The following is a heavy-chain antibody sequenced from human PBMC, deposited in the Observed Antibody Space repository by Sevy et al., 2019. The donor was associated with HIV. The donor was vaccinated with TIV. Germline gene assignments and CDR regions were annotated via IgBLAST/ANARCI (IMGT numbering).Heavy chain of an antibody. CDR3: AKDRRVGVPWGSGWDYYGMDV. J-gene: IGHJ6*02. V-gene: IGHV3-30*18. CDR1: GFTFSSYG. D-gene: IGHD6-19*01. CDR2: ISYDGSNK. Sequence: GGSLRLSCAASGFTFSSYGMHWVRQAPGKGLEWVAVISYDGSNKYYADSVKGRFTISRDNSKNTLYLQMNSLRAEDTAGYYCAKDRRVGVPWGSGWDYYGMDVWGQGTTVTVSS.